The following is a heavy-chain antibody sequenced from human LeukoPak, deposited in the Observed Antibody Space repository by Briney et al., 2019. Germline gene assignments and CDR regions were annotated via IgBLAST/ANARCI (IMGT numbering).Heavy chain of an antibody. CDR1: GFTFSSYS. Sequence: GGSLRLSCAASGFTFSSYSMSWVRQAPGKGLEWVSSISSSSSYIYYADSVKGRFTISRDNAKNSLYLQMNSLRAEDTAVYYCARDKGIAARPADYWGQGTLVTVSS. CDR2: ISSSSSYI. CDR3: ARDKGIAARPADY. D-gene: IGHD6-6*01. V-gene: IGHV3-21*01. J-gene: IGHJ4*02.